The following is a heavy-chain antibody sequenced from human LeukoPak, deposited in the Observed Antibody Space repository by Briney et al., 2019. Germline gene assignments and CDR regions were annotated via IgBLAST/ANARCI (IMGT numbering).Heavy chain of an antibody. D-gene: IGHD3-3*01. CDR1: GGSFSGYY. CDR2: INHSGST. Sequence: SETLSLTCAVYGGSFSGYYWSWIRQPPGKGLEWIGEINHSGSTNYNPSLKSRVTISVDTSKNQFSLKLSSVTAADTAVYYCARAGTYDFWSGYYRRWFGPWGQGTLVTVSS. V-gene: IGHV4-34*01. CDR3: ARAGTYDFWSGYYRRWFGP. J-gene: IGHJ5*02.